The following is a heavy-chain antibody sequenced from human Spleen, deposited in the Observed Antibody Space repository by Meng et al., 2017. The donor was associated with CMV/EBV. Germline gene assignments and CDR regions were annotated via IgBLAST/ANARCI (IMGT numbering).Heavy chain of an antibody. D-gene: IGHD2-15*01. CDR1: RFTFSSYW. CDR3: ASGGLGVDIVVVVAATPPYYGMDV. Sequence: GESLKISCAASRFTFSSYWMSWVRQAPGKGLEWVANIDQDGSDKHYVDSVKGRFTISRDNAKNSLYLQMNSLRAEDTAVYYCASGGLGVDIVVVVAATPPYYGMDVWGQGTTVTVSS. CDR2: IDQDGSDK. J-gene: IGHJ6*02. V-gene: IGHV3-7*01.